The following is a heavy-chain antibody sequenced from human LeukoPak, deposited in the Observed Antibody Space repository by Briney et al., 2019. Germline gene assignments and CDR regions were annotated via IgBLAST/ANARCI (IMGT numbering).Heavy chain of an antibody. CDR2: IKQDGSEK. Sequence: GGSLRLSCAASGFTFSSYWMSWVRQAPGKGLEWVANIKQDGSEKYYVDSVKGRFTISRDNAKNSLYLQMNSLRAEDTAVYYCAREGYSSGWYDPYYFDYWGQGTWSPSPQ. J-gene: IGHJ4*02. D-gene: IGHD6-19*01. CDR1: GFTFSSYW. V-gene: IGHV3-7*01. CDR3: AREGYSSGWYDPYYFDY.